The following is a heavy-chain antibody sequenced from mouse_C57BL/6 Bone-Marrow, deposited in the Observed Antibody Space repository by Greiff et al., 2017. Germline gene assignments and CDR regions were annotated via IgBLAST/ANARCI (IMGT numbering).Heavy chain of an antibody. D-gene: IGHD4-1*01. CDR3: ARVGTRTWFAY. J-gene: IGHJ3*01. V-gene: IGHV5-17*01. CDR2: ISSGSSTI. CDR1: GFTFSDYG. Sequence: EVKLVESGGGLVKPGGSLKLSCAASGFTFSDYGMHWVRQAPEKGLEWVAYISSGSSTIYYADTVKGRFTISRDNAKNTLFLQMTSLRSEDTAMYYCARVGTRTWFAYWGQGTLVTVSA.